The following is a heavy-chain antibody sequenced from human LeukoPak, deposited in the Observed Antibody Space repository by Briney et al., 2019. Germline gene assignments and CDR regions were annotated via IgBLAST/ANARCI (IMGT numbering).Heavy chain of an antibody. CDR3: ARYYGPRILGYYMDV. D-gene: IGHD3-10*01. CDR1: SASISSYS. Sequence: SETLSLTCTVSSASISSYSWTWIRRPAGKALEWIGLIYTSGSTNYNPSLKSRVTMSVDTSKNQFSLSLNSVAAADTAVYYCARYYGPRILGYYMDVWGKGTTVTVSS. V-gene: IGHV4-4*07. CDR2: IYTSGST. J-gene: IGHJ6*03.